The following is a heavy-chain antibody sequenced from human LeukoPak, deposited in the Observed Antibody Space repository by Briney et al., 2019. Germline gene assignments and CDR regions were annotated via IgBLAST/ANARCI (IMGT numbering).Heavy chain of an antibody. CDR3: AGRRVLDASFDY. V-gene: IGHV3-66*02. J-gene: IGHJ4*02. D-gene: IGHD3-16*01. Sequence: GGSLRLSCAASGFTVSNNYMSWVRQAPGKGLEWVPVIYSGDNTYYVESVKGRFTISRDNSKNTLFLQMNRLRAEDTAVYYCAGRRVLDASFDYWGQGTLVTVSS. CDR2: IYSGDNT. CDR1: GFTVSNNY.